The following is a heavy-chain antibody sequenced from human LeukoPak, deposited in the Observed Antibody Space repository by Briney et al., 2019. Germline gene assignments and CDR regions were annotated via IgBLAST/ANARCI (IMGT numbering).Heavy chain of an antibody. V-gene: IGHV4-34*01. D-gene: IGHD3-22*01. CDR2: INHSGST. CDR3: ARAWRGNYYDSSGPSPLFDY. J-gene: IGHJ4*02. CDR1: GGSFSGYY. Sequence: PSETLSLTCAVYGGSFSGYYWSWVRQPPGKGLEWIGEINHSGSTNYNPSLTGRVTISVDPSKTQFSLKLSSVTAADTAVYYCARAWRGNYYDSSGPSPLFDYWGQGNLVTVSS.